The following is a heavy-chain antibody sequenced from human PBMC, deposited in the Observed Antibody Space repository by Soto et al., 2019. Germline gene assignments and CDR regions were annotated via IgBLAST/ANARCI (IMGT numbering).Heavy chain of an antibody. V-gene: IGHV1-46*03. D-gene: IGHD1-26*01. Sequence: ASVKVSCKASGYTFTSYYMHWVRQAPGQGLEWMGIINPSGGSTSYAQKFQGRVTMTRDTSTSTVYMELSSLRSEDTAVYYCAREENVDYYGTNDAFDIWGQGTMVTVSS. CDR3: AREENVDYYGTNDAFDI. CDR2: INPSGGST. CDR1: GYTFTSYY. J-gene: IGHJ3*02.